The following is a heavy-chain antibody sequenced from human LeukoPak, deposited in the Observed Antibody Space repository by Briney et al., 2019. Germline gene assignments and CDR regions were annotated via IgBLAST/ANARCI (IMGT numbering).Heavy chain of an antibody. V-gene: IGHV3-21*01. J-gene: IGHJ4*02. CDR2: ISSSSSYI. CDR3: ARDYAGTTPSGY. CDR1: GFTFSSYS. D-gene: IGHD1-1*01. Sequence: GGSLRLSCAASGFTFSSYSMNWVRQAPGKGLEWVSSISSSSSYIYYADSVKGRFTISRDNAKNSLYLQMNSLRAEDTAVYYCARDYAGTTPSGYWGQGTLVTVSS.